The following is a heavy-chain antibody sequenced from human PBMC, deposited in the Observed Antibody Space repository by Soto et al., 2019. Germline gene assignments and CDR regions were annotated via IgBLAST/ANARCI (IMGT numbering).Heavy chain of an antibody. D-gene: IGHD4-17*01. CDR3: ARHVGSTAATVS. CDR1: GGSIKTTGYY. CDR2: IYHRGTT. V-gene: IGHV4-31*01. J-gene: IGHJ5*02. Sequence: QVKMQESGPGLVKPSETLSLTCTVSGGSIKTTGYYWNWIRQRPGKGLEWIGNIYHRGTTYYHPSLKSPVSLPVDTSDNQFSLRLTSIPAADTAVYFCARHVGSTAATVSWGQGILVTVSA.